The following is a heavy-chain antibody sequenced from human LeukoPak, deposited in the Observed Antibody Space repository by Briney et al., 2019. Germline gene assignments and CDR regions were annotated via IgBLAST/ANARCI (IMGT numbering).Heavy chain of an antibody. CDR1: GGSISSHY. V-gene: IGHV4-59*11. CDR2: IYYSGST. Sequence: SETLSLTCTVSGGSISSHYWSWIRQPPGKGLEWIGYIYYSGSTNYNPSLKSRVTISVDTSRNQFSLKLSSVTAADTAVYYCARDLFAVGSTHHYYYMDVWGKGTTVTVSS. CDR3: ARDLFAVGSTHHYYYMDV. D-gene: IGHD6-13*01. J-gene: IGHJ6*03.